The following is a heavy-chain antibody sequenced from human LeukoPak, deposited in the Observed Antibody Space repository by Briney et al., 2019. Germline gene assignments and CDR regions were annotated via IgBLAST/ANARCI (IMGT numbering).Heavy chain of an antibody. CDR2: IDYSGHT. CDR1: GASISSSSRADYFF. D-gene: IGHD3-16*01. Sequence: SETLSLTCTVSGASISSSSRADYFFWGWIRQAPGKGLEWIGSIDYSGHTYYNPSLKTRATISVDTPKNQSSLSLRSVTAADTAVYYCARPLYNSWDRFDPWGQGTLITVS. V-gene: IGHV4-39*01. J-gene: IGHJ5*02. CDR3: ARPLYNSWDRFDP.